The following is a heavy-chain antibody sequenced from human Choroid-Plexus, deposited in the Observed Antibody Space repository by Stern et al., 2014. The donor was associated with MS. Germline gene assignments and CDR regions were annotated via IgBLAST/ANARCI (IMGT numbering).Heavy chain of an antibody. V-gene: IGHV3-30*18. J-gene: IGHJ5*02. CDR1: GFTFGSCA. CDR2: VSDDGSNK. Sequence: MQLVESGGGVVQPGRPLRLSCVASGFTFGSCAMHWVRQAPGKGLEWVAGVSDDGSNKYYADSVKGRFTIPRDNSQNTLYMQMSSLRPEDTAVYYCAKDRHYLTYFFDHWGQGSLVTVSS. CDR3: AKDRHYLTYFFDH. D-gene: IGHD2/OR15-2a*01.